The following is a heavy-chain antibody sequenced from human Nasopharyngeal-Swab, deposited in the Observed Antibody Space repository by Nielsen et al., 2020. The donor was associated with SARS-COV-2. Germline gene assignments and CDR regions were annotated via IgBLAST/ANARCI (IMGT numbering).Heavy chain of an antibody. CDR1: GFTFSSYG. J-gene: IGHJ6*03. CDR2: ISYDGSNK. D-gene: IGHD1-1*01. CDR3: AHNRIGYYYYMDV. Sequence: GGSLRLSCAASGFTFSSYGMHWVRQAPGKGLEWVAGISYDGSNKYYADSVKGRFTIPRDNSKNTLYLQMNSLRAEDTAVYYCAHNRIGYYYYMDVWGKGTTVTVSS. V-gene: IGHV3-30*03.